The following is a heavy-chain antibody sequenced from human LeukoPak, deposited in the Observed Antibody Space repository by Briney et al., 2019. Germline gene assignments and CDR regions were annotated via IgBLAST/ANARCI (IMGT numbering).Heavy chain of an antibody. D-gene: IGHD6-13*01. Sequence: SETLSLTCTVSGGSISDYYWSWIRQPAGKGLEWIGRIYNSESINYNPSLKSRVTMSIDTSKNQFSLKLNSVTAADTAVYYCARDRSSSYTRDWFDPWGQGVLVTVSS. CDR2: IYNSESI. CDR3: ARDRSSSYTRDWFDP. V-gene: IGHV4-4*07. CDR1: GGSISDYY. J-gene: IGHJ5*02.